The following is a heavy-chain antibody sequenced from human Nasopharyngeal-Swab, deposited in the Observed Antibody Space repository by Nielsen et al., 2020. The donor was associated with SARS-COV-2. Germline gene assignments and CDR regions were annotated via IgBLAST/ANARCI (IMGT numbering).Heavy chain of an antibody. Sequence: SVKVSCKASGFSITYRFLHWMRQAPGQALEWMGWITPFNGNAKYAQKFQGRVSITRDGSRTAASLELSSLRPDDTAMYFCASGQCINGVCNPTDGLDVWGQGTSVTVS. CDR3: ASGQCINGVCNPTDGLDV. CDR2: ITPFNGNA. V-gene: IGHV1-45*02. J-gene: IGHJ6*02. CDR1: GFSITYRF. D-gene: IGHD2-8*01.